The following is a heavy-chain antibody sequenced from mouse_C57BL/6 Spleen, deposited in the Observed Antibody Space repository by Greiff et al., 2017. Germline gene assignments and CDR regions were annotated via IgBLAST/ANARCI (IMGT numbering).Heavy chain of an antibody. D-gene: IGHD1-1*01. Sequence: QVQLQQPGAELVRPGTSVKLSCKASGYTFTSYWMHWVKQRPGQGLEWIGVIDPSDSYTNYNQKFKGKATLTVDTSSSTAYMQLSSLTSEDSAVYYCARGYGSSPYAMEYWGQEASVTVSS. V-gene: IGHV1-59*01. J-gene: IGHJ4*01. CDR1: GYTFTSYW. CDR3: ARGYGSSPYAMEY. CDR2: IDPSDSYT.